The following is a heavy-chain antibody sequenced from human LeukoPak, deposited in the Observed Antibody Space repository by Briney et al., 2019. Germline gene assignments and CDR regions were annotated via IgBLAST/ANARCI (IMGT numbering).Heavy chain of an antibody. V-gene: IGHV1-18*01. CDR2: ISAYNGNT. Sequence: ASVKVSCKASGHTFTNYGITWVRQAPGQGLEWMGWISAYNGNTNYAQKFQGRVTMTTDTSTNTVYMELRSLRSDDTAVYYCARENRFCGGGSSYPVASDDALDIWAQGTLVPVSS. D-gene: IGHD2-15*01. CDR3: ARENRFCGGGSSYPVASDDALDI. CDR1: GHTFTNYG. J-gene: IGHJ3*02.